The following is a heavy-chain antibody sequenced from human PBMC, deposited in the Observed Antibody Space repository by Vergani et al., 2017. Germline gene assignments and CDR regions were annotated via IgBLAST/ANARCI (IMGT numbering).Heavy chain of an antibody. V-gene: IGHV3-23*01. CDR3: TKGSRGYTGYFFDC. J-gene: IGHJ4*02. CDR2: VSGSSATP. D-gene: IGHD5-12*01. CDR1: GFSFPGYA. Sequence: EVQLLESGGGLVQPGGSLRLSCEASGFSFPGYAMSWVRQAPGKGLEGVSSVSGSSATPYYADSVKGRFIISRDNSKNTLHLQMNSLRADDTAVYYCTKGSRGYTGYFFDCWGEGGLASVSS.